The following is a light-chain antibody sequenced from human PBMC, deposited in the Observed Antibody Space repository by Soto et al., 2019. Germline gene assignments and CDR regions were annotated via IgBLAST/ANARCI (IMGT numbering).Light chain of an antibody. CDR3: QQRSNWPPIT. CDR1: QSVSSSY. V-gene: IGKV3D-20*02. J-gene: IGKJ5*01. Sequence: EIMLTQSPGTLSLSPGERATLSCRASQSVSSSYLAWYQQKPGQAPRLLIYGASSRATGIPDRFSGSGSGTDFTLTISRLEPEDFAVYYCQQRSNWPPITFGQGARLEVK. CDR2: GAS.